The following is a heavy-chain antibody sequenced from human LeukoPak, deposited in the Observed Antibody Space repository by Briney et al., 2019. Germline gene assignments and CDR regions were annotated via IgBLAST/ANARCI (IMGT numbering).Heavy chain of an antibody. D-gene: IGHD1-26*01. CDR1: GFTFSDFY. Sequence: RGSLRLSCAPSGFTFSDFYMSWIRQAPGEGRGWVSYIISSGSTINYADSVKGRFTISRDNAKNSLYLQMNSLSAEDTAVYYCARATWDPNYYFYMDVWGKETTVTISS. V-gene: IGHV3-11*04. CDR2: IISSGSTI. J-gene: IGHJ6*03. CDR3: ARATWDPNYYFYMDV.